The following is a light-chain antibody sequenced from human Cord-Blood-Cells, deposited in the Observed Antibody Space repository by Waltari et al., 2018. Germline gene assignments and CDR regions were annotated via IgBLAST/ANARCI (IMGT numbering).Light chain of an antibody. J-gene: IGKJ5*01. CDR2: DAS. V-gene: IGKV3-11*01. CDR3: QQRSNWPPIT. Sequence: EIVLTQSPATLSLSPGESATLPCRYSPSVSSYLAWYQQKPGQAPRLLIYDASDRATGIPARFSGSGSGTDFTLTISSLEPEDFAVYYCQQRSNWPPITFGQGTRLEIK. CDR1: PSVSSY.